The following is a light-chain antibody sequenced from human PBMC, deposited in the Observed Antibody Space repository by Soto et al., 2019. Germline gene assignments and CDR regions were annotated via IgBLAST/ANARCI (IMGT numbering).Light chain of an antibody. CDR2: AAS. CDR1: QGISNY. Sequence: DIQMTQSPSSLSASAGDRVTLTCRASQGISNYLAWYQQIPGKVPMLLISAASTVPSGLPSWFSGSGSGTDFTLTISSLQPEDVATYCCKRYTCARTFGGGTKVEIK. J-gene: IGKJ4*01. CDR3: KRYTCART. V-gene: IGKV1-27*01.